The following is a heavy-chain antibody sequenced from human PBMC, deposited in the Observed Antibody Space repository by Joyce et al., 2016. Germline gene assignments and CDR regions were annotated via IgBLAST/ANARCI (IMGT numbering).Heavy chain of an antibody. CDR1: GFTCSSYS. CDR2: LSSSSSYI. Sequence: EVQLVESGGGLVKPGGSLSLSCAASGFTCSSYSMSWVRQAPGKVLELVSSLSSSSSYIKYTDSVKGRFTISRDNAKNSLYLQMNSLRVEDTAVYYCARSSYTNGIFDYWGQGTLVTVSS. J-gene: IGHJ4*02. V-gene: IGHV3-21*01. D-gene: IGHD2-8*01. CDR3: ARSSYTNGIFDY.